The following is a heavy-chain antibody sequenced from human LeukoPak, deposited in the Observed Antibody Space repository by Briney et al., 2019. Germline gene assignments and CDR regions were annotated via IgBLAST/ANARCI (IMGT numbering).Heavy chain of an antibody. Sequence: GESLKISCNGSGYSFTSYWIGWVRQMPGKGLEWMGIIYPGDSDTRYSPSFQGQVTISADKSISTAYLQWSSLKASDTAMYYCARRHYDFWSGFQGNVFDIWGQGTMVTVSS. D-gene: IGHD3-3*01. J-gene: IGHJ3*02. CDR3: ARRHYDFWSGFQGNVFDI. V-gene: IGHV5-51*01. CDR2: IYPGDSDT. CDR1: GYSFTSYW.